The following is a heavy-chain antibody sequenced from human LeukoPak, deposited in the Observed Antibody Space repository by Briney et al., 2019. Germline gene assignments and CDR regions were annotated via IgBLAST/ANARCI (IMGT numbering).Heavy chain of an antibody. V-gene: IGHV1-2*02. CDR1: GYTSTGYY. CDR3: ATQRGSYLWGTDFDY. CDR2: INPNSGDT. Sequence: ASVKVSCKASGYTSTGYYMHWVRQAPGQGLEWMGWINPNSGDTKYSQKFQGRVTMTRDTSIRTAYMEPTRLRSDDTAVYYCATQRGSYLWGTDFDYWGQGTLVTVSS. J-gene: IGHJ4*02. D-gene: IGHD3-16*01.